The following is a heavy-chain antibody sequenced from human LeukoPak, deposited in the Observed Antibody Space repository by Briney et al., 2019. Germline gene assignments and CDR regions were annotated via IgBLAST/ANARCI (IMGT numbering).Heavy chain of an antibody. V-gene: IGHV4-39*01. Sequence: SETLSLTCTVSGGSISSSSYYWGWIRQPPGKGLEWIGSIYYSGSTYYNPSLKSRVTISVDTSKNQFSLKLSSVTAADTAVYYCASPMTTATTGDAFDIWGQGTMVTVSS. D-gene: IGHD4-11*01. CDR2: IYYSGST. J-gene: IGHJ3*02. CDR1: GGSISSSSYY. CDR3: ASPMTTATTGDAFDI.